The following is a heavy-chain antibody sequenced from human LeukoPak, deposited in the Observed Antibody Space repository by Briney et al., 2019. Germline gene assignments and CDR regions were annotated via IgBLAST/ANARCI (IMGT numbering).Heavy chain of an antibody. Sequence: PGGSLRLSCTVSGFPVSINSMSWVRQAPGKGLEWVAVISYDGSNKYYADSVKGRFTISRDNSKNTLYLQMNSLRAEDTAVYYCAKTGLVRYYYYYMDVWGKGTTVTVSS. J-gene: IGHJ6*03. D-gene: IGHD3-10*01. CDR3: AKTGLVRYYYYYMDV. CDR1: GFPVSINS. CDR2: ISYDGSNK. V-gene: IGHV3-30*18.